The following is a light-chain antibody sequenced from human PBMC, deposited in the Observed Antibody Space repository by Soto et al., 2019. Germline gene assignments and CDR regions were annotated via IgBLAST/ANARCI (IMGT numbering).Light chain of an antibody. CDR2: AAS. CDR1: HGIRSY. V-gene: IGKV1-8*01. Sequence: AIRMTLSPSSFSASTGDRVTITCRASHGIRSYLGWYQQKPVKAPKLLIYAASTLQSGVPSRFSGSGSGTDFTLTISSLQPEDFATYYCQQSYSTPITFGQGTRLEI. CDR3: QQSYSTPIT. J-gene: IGKJ5*01.